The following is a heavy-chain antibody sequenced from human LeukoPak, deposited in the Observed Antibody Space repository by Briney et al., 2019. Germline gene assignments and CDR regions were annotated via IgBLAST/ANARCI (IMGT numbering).Heavy chain of an antibody. J-gene: IGHJ4*02. CDR2: ISWNSGSI. Sequence: GRSLRLSCAASGFTFDDYAMPWVRQAPGKGLEWVSGISWNSGSIGYADSVKGRFTISRDNAKNTVYLQMNGLRAEDTTVYYCATVSEYWGQGTLVTVSS. V-gene: IGHV3-9*01. CDR3: ATVSEY. CDR1: GFTFDDYA.